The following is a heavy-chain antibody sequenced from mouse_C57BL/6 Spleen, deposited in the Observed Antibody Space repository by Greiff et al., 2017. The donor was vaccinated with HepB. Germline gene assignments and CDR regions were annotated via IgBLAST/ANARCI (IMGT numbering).Heavy chain of an antibody. J-gene: IGHJ2*01. CDR1: CSPFPRYW. Sequence: QVQLQQPGAELVQPGASVPLSCPASCSPFPRYWMHWVKQRPGQGLEWIGMIHPNSGSTNYTEKFQSKAPLTVDPSSSTAYMQLSSLTSEDSAVYYCARGGTTVVATNYFDYWGQGTTLTVAS. D-gene: IGHD1-1*01. CDR2: IHPNSGST. V-gene: IGHV1-64*01. CDR3: ARGGTTVVATNYFDY.